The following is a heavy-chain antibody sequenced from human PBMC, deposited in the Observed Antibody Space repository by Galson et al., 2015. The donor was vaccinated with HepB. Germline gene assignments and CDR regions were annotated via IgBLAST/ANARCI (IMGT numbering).Heavy chain of an antibody. CDR3: ARVFSTPSSYDFWTGYYTGIFDY. J-gene: IGHJ4*02. Sequence: LSLTCAVYGGSFSGYYWSWIRQAPGKGLEWVSYISSSGGYTNYADSVKGRFTISRDNAKNSLYLQMNSLRAEDTAVYYCARVFSTPSSYDFWTGYYTGIFDYWGQGTLVTVSS. D-gene: IGHD3-3*01. CDR2: ISSSGGYT. CDR1: GGSFSGYY. V-gene: IGHV3-11*05.